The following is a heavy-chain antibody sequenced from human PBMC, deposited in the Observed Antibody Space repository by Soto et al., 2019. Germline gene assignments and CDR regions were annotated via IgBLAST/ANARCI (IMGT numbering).Heavy chain of an antibody. Sequence: PGGSLRLSCAASGFTFNISAMTWVRQAPGKGLEWVSTTGFTGLTTYYADSVKGRFTVSRDNSKNTLDLQMSSLRAETAVYYCAAVHGTSRSFEYWGQGTLVTV. D-gene: IGHD6-19*01. CDR3: AAVHGTSRSFEY. J-gene: IGHJ4*02. V-gene: IGHV3-23*01. CDR2: TGFTGLTT. CDR1: GFTFNISA.